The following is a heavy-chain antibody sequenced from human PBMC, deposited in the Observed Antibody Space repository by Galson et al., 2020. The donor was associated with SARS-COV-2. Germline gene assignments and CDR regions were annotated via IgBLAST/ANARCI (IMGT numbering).Heavy chain of an antibody. J-gene: IGHJ4*02. D-gene: IGHD3-22*01. CDR1: GFTLSDYY. V-gene: IGHV3-11*01. CDR2: ISRSGSTI. CDR3: ARDLGEGYYYDSSGYLDY. Sequence: VGSLRLSCEAPGFTLSDYYMSWIRQAPGKGLEWVSYISRSGSTIYYADSVKGRFTISRDNAKNSLYLQMNSLRAEDTAVYYCARDLGEGYYYDSSGYLDYWGQGTLVTVSS.